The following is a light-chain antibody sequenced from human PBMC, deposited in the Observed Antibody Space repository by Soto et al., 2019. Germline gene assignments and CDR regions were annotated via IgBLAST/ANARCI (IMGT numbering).Light chain of an antibody. J-gene: IGKJ5*01. Sequence: DIQMTQSPSSLSASVGDRVTITCRASQSISSYLNWYQQKPGKAPKLLIYAASSLQSGVPSRFSGSGSGTDFTLTISSLQHEDFATYYCQQSYSTPPGGTFGQGTRLEIK. CDR3: QQSYSTPPGGT. V-gene: IGKV1-39*01. CDR2: AAS. CDR1: QSISSY.